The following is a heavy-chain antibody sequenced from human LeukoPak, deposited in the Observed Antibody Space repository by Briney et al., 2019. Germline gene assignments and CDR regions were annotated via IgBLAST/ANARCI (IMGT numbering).Heavy chain of an antibody. CDR3: ATLGDISGYYLRDY. CDR2: INPNSGGT. D-gene: IGHD3-22*01. Sequence: ASVKVSCKASGYTFTGFYIHWVRQAPGQGLQWMGWINPNSGGTNYAQEFEGRVTMTRDTSISTAYMEPSGLRSDDTAIYYCATLGDISGYYLRDYWGQGTLVTVSS. V-gene: IGHV1-2*02. CDR1: GYTFTGFY. J-gene: IGHJ4*02.